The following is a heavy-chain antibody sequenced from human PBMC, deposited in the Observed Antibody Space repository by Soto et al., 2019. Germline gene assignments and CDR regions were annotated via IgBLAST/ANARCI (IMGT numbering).Heavy chain of an antibody. V-gene: IGHV4-39*01. CDR3: ARREYSYGKFDY. J-gene: IGHJ4*02. D-gene: IGHD5-18*01. CDR1: GDSLSDSICY. CDR2: IYYSGTT. Sequence: PSEILSLTCNVSGDSLSDSICYWGCIPQPPGKGLEWIGNIYYSGTTNYNLSLKSRITISVDTSKNQFSLKVNSVTAADTAVYYCARREYSYGKFDYWGQGTLVTVSS.